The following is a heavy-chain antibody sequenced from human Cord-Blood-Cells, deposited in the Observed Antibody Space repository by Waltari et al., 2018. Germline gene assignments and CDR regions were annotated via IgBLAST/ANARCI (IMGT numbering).Heavy chain of an antibody. CDR1: GFTFSSYW. CDR3: ARDNIVVVPAAIHYYYYYYMDV. Sequence: EVQLVESGGGLVQPGGSLRLSCAASGFTFSSYWMSWVRQAPGKGLEWVANIKQDGSEKYYVDSVKGRFTISRDNAKNSLYLQMNSLRAEDTAVYYCARDNIVVVPAAIHYYYYYYMDVWGKGTTVTVSS. V-gene: IGHV3-7*01. J-gene: IGHJ6*03. CDR2: IKQDGSEK. D-gene: IGHD2-2*02.